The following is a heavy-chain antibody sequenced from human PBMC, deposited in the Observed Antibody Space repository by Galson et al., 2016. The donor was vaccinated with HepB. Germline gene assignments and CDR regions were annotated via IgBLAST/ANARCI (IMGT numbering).Heavy chain of an antibody. CDR1: GFSLNTSGEG. CDR3: THSRTYTSGWYPPDY. Sequence: LVKPTQTLTLTCTFSGFSLNTSGEGVGWIRQPPGKAPEWLALIYWGDNKRYTPSLKTRLTITGDTSKNQVVLTMTNMDPVATATYYCTHSRTYTSGWYPPDYWGQGTLVTVSS. D-gene: IGHD6-19*01. J-gene: IGHJ4*02. V-gene: IGHV2-5*02. CDR2: IYWGDNK.